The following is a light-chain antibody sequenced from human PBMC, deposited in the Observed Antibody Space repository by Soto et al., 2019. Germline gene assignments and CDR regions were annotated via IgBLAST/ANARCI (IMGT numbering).Light chain of an antibody. CDR2: GAS. Sequence: EIVLTQSPGTLSLSPGERATLSCRASQSVSSSYLAWYQQKPGQAPRLLIYGASSRATGIPDRFSGSGSGTDVSLTISRLEPEDFAVHYCQQYGSSSFTFGPGTKVHIK. CDR1: QSVSSSY. CDR3: QQYGSSSFT. V-gene: IGKV3-20*01. J-gene: IGKJ3*01.